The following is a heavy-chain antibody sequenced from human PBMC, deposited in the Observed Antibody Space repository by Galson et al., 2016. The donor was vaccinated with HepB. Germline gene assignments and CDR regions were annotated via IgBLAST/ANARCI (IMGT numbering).Heavy chain of an antibody. J-gene: IGHJ3*02. CDR2: ISHSGSS. Sequence: SETLSLTCAVSGGSFSGYYWNWIRQPPGKGLEWIGEISHSGSSHYNPSLKSRVTIPVDTSKNQFSLKLNSVTAADTAVYYCARPALRYLDSVTHNPGENAFHIWGQGTMVTVSS. V-gene: IGHV4-34*01. CDR3: ARPALRYLDSVTHNPGENAFHI. CDR1: GGSFSGYY. D-gene: IGHD3-9*01.